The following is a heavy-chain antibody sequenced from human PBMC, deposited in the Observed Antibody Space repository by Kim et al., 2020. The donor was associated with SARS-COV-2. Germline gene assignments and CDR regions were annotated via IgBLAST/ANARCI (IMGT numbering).Heavy chain of an antibody. V-gene: IGHV3-7*03. CDR3: ARSRVITGAWAYGMDV. Sequence: DSVKGRFTISRDNDKNSLYLQMNSLRAEDTAVYYCARSRVITGAWAYGMDVWGQGTTVTVSS. D-gene: IGHD1-20*01. J-gene: IGHJ6*02.